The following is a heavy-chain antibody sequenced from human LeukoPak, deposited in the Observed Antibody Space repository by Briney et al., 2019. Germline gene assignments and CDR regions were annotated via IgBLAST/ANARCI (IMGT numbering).Heavy chain of an antibody. CDR2: IYYTGST. V-gene: IGHV4-59*01. CDR3: ARGGNYWPQWWFDP. D-gene: IGHD1-26*01. CDR1: GGSISSYY. J-gene: IGHJ5*02. Sequence: PSETLSLTCTVSGGSISSYYWSWIRQPPGKGLEWIGYIYYTGSTSYNPSLKSRVTMSLDASKNQFSLEPNSVTTADTAVYYCARGGNYWPQWWFDPWGRGTLVSVSS.